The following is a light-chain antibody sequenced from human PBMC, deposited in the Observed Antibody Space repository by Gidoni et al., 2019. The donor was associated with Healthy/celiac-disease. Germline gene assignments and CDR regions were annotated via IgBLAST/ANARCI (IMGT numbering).Light chain of an antibody. J-gene: IGKJ2*04. Sequence: DIVMTQSPDSLAVSLGERATINCKSSQSVLYSSNNKNYLAWYQQKPGQPPKLHIYWASTRESGVPDRFSGSGSGTDFTLTISSLQAEDVAVYYCQQYYSTSCSFGQGTKLEIK. CDR2: WAS. V-gene: IGKV4-1*01. CDR3: QQYYSTSCS. CDR1: QSVLYSSNNKNY.